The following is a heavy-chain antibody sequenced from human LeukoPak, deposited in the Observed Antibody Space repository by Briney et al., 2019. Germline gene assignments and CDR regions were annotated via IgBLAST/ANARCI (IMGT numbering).Heavy chain of an antibody. CDR2: IIPIFGTA. J-gene: IGHJ3*02. D-gene: IGHD3-3*01. Sequence: ASVKVSCKASGGTFSSYAISWVRQAPGQGLEWMGGIIPIFGTANYAQKFQGRVTITTDESTSTAYMELSSLRSEDTAVYYCAEGTPTIFGVVKGFDIWGQGTMVTVSS. V-gene: IGHV1-69*05. CDR3: AEGTPTIFGVVKGFDI. CDR1: GGTFSSYA.